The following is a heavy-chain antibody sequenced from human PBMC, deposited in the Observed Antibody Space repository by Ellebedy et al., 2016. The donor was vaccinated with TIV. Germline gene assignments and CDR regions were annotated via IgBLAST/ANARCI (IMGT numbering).Heavy chain of an antibody. D-gene: IGHD5-18*01. Sequence: MPSETLSLTCAVSGGSISSSNWWSWVRQPPGKGLEWIGEIYHSGSTNYNPSLKSRVTISVDTSKNQFSLKLSSVTAADTAVYYCARSAAMVKYYGMDVWGQGTTVTVSS. CDR2: IYHSGST. J-gene: IGHJ6*02. V-gene: IGHV4-4*02. CDR1: GGSISSSNW. CDR3: ARSAAMVKYYGMDV.